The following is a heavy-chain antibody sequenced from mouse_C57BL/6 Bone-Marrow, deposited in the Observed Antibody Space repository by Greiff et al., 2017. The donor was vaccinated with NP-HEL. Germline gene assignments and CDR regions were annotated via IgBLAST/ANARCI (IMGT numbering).Heavy chain of an antibody. V-gene: IGHV1-81*01. Sequence: VQLQQSGAELARPGASVKLSCKASGYTFTSYGISWVKQRTGQGLEWIGEIYPRSGNTYYNEKFKGKATLTADKSSSTAYMELRSLTSEDSAVYFCARSENYSPYYYAMDYWGQGTSVTVSS. CDR2: IYPRSGNT. D-gene: IGHD2-12*01. CDR3: ARSENYSPYYYAMDY. J-gene: IGHJ4*01. CDR1: GYTFTSYG.